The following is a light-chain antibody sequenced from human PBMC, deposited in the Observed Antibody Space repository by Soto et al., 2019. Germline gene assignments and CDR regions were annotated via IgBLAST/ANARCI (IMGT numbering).Light chain of an antibody. CDR1: SSDLGGYNY. CDR3: SSYTSSSKV. Sequence: QASLSQPGALSGSSGQSDTLSCTGTSSDLGGYNYVSWYQQHPGKAPKLMIYDVSNRPSGVSNRFSGSKSGNTASLTISGLQAEDEADYYCSSYTSSSKVFGTGTKVTVL. CDR2: DVS. J-gene: IGLJ1*01. V-gene: IGLV2-14*01.